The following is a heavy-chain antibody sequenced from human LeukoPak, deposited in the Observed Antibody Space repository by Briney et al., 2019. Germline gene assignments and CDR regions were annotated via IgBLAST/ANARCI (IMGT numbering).Heavy chain of an antibody. CDR2: INHSGST. V-gene: IGHV4-34*01. J-gene: IGHJ4*02. CDR3: ARSRGIISDSTLDY. Sequence: SETLSLTCAVYGGSFSGYYWSWIRQPPGKGMEWIGEINHSGSTNYNPSLKSRVTISVDTSKNQFSLKLSSVTAADTAVYYCARSRGIISDSTLDYWGQGTLVTVSS. CDR1: GGSFSGYY. D-gene: IGHD6-13*01.